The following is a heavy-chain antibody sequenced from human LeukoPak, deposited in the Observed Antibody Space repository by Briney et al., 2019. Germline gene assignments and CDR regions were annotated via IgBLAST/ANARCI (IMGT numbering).Heavy chain of an antibody. CDR3: ARDPSYGDWTYFDY. CDR2: ISYDGSNK. Sequence: PGRSLRLSCAASGLTFSSYAMHWVRQAPGKGLEWVAVISYDGSNKYYADSVKGRFTISRDNSKNTLYLQMNSLRAEDTAVYYCARDPSYGDWTYFDYWGQGTLVTVSS. CDR1: GLTFSSYA. V-gene: IGHV3-30-3*01. D-gene: IGHD4-17*01. J-gene: IGHJ4*02.